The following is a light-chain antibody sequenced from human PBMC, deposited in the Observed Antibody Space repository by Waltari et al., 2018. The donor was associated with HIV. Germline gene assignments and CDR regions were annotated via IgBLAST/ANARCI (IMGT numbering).Light chain of an antibody. CDR3: SSYTSSSTHVV. Sequence: QSALTQPPSVSGSPGQSVTLSCTGTSSDVGSYNRVSWYQPPPGTAPNLMIYEVSNRPSGVPDRFAGSESGNPASLTISGLQAEDEADYYCSSYTSSSTHVVFGGGTKLTVL. V-gene: IGLV2-18*02. CDR2: EVS. J-gene: IGLJ2*01. CDR1: SSDVGSYNR.